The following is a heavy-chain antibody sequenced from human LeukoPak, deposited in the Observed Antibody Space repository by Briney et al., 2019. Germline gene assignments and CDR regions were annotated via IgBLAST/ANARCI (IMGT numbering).Heavy chain of an antibody. V-gene: IGHV4-31*03. J-gene: IGHJ3*02. CDR3: ARSSVTMVRGVIYDAFDI. CDR1: GGSINSGGYY. CDR2: IYFSGST. D-gene: IGHD3-10*01. Sequence: SQTLSLTCTVSGGSINSGGYYWSWIRHHPGKGLEWIGYIYFSGSTYYNPSLKSRVTISVDTSKNHFSLKLSSVTAADTAVYYCARSSVTMVRGVIYDAFDIWGQGTTVTVSS.